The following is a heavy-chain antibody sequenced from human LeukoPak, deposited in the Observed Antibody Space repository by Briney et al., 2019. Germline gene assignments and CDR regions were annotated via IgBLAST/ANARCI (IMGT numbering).Heavy chain of an antibody. CDR3: AKSSLVMFSGFDY. CDR2: IRYDGSNK. CDR1: GFSFSSYG. D-gene: IGHD4-23*01. Sequence: GVSLRLYCSASGFSFSSYGMYWVRQAPGKGREWLAFIRYDGSNKYYADSVKGRFTISRDNSKNTLYLQMNSLRAEDTAVYYCAKSSLVMFSGFDYWGQGTLVTVSS. V-gene: IGHV3-30*02. J-gene: IGHJ4*02.